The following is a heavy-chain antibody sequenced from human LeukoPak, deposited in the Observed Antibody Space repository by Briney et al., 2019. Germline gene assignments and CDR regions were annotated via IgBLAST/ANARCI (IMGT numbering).Heavy chain of an antibody. Sequence: SETLSLTCTVSGDSVSSYYWSWIRQPPGKRLEWIGCIYYSESATYNPSLKSRVTISLDTSKNQFSLKLSSVTAADTAVYYCARYSSSSLIDYWGQGTLVTVSS. D-gene: IGHD6-6*01. CDR3: ARYSSSSLIDY. V-gene: IGHV4-59*08. CDR2: IYYSESA. J-gene: IGHJ4*02. CDR1: GDSVSSYY.